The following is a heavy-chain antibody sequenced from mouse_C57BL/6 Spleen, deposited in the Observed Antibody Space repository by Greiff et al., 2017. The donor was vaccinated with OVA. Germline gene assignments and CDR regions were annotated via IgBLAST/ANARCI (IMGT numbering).Heavy chain of an antibody. Sequence: VKLQESGPELVKPGASVKISCKASGYAFSSSWMNWVKQRPGKGLEWIGRIYPGDGDTNYNGKFKGKATLTADKSSSTAYMQLSSLTSEDSAVYFCARLFDYWGQGTTLTVSS. CDR2: IYPGDGDT. J-gene: IGHJ2*01. CDR1: GYAFSSSW. V-gene: IGHV1-82*01. CDR3: ARLFDY.